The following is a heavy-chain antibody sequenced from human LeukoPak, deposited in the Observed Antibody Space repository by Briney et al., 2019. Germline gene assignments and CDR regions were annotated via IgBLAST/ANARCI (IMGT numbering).Heavy chain of an antibody. CDR2: IYYSGST. V-gene: IGHV4-31*03. CDR1: GGSISSGGYY. Sequence: SETLSLTRTVSGGSISSGGYYWSWIRQHPGKGLEWIGYIYYSGSTYYNPSLKSRVTISVDTSKNQFSLKLSSVTAADTAVYYCAVDYSNQLDYWGQGTLVSVSS. CDR3: AVDYSNQLDY. D-gene: IGHD4-11*01. J-gene: IGHJ4*02.